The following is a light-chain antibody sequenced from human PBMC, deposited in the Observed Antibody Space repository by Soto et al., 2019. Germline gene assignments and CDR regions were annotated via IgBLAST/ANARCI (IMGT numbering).Light chain of an antibody. Sequence: DIQMTQSPSSLSASVGDRVTITCRASQSISSYLNWYQQKPGKAPKLLIYAASSLQSGVPSRFSGSGSGTDFTLTISSLQPEDFATYYCQQSYSTPRTFGQATK. CDR1: QSISSY. J-gene: IGKJ1*01. CDR2: AAS. CDR3: QQSYSTPRT. V-gene: IGKV1-39*01.